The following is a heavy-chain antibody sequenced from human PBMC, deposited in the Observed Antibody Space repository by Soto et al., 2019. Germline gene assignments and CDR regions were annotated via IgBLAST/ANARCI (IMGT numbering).Heavy chain of an antibody. D-gene: IGHD5-12*01. CDR3: ARGRWLRQSFDY. Sequence: QVQLEQWGAGLLKPSETLSLTCAVYGGSFSGYYWSWIRQPPGKGLEWIGEINHSGSTNYNPSLKSRVPIAVDTSKYQFFLNLYSVTAADTAVYYCARGRWLRQSFDYWGQGTLVTVSS. CDR2: INHSGST. J-gene: IGHJ4*02. CDR1: GGSFSGYY. V-gene: IGHV4-34*02.